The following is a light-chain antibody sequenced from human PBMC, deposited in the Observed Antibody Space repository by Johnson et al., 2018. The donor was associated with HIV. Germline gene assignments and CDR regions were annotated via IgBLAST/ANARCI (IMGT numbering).Light chain of an antibody. CDR2: DNN. CDR1: SSDIGNNY. Sequence: QSVLTQPPSVSAAPGQKVTISCSGSSSDIGNNYVSWYQQLPGTAPKLLIYDNNKRPSGIPDRFSGSKSGTSATLAITGLQTGDEADYYCETSDSSRSGVFGTGTTVTVL. J-gene: IGLJ1*01. CDR3: ETSDSSRSGV. V-gene: IGLV1-51*01.